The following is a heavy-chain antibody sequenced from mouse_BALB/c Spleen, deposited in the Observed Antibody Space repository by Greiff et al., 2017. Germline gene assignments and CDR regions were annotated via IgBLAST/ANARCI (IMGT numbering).Heavy chain of an antibody. D-gene: IGHD2-2*01. CDR3: ATTMVTGAMDY. V-gene: IGHV1S56*01. CDR1: GYTFTSYY. Sequence: VQLQQSGPELVKPGASVKMSCKASGYTFTSYYIHWVKQRPGQGLEWIGWIYPGDGSTKYNEKFKGKTTLTADKSSSPAYMLLSSLTSEDSAIYFCATTMVTGAMDYRGQGTSVTVSS. J-gene: IGHJ4*01. CDR2: IYPGDGST.